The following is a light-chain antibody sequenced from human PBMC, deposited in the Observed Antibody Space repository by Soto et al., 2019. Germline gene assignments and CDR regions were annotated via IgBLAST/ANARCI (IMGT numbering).Light chain of an antibody. V-gene: IGKV3-11*01. CDR2: DAS. Sequence: IVLTRAPVTLSLFPGKRDTLSCRASQSVSSYLAWYQQKPGQAPRLLIYDASNRATGIPARFSGSGSGTDFTRTISSLEPVDFAVFYRRQRCTLFGPPTFGG. CDR3: RQRCTLFGPPT. CDR1: QSVSSY. J-gene: IGKJ4*02.